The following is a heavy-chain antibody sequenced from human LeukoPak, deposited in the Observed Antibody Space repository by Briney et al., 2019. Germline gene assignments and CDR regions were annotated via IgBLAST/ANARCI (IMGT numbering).Heavy chain of an antibody. V-gene: IGHV3-30*02. D-gene: IGHD3-10*01. CDR2: IRYDGSNK. CDR3: AKESYYYGSGSLARYFDY. CDR1: GFSFSSHW. J-gene: IGHJ4*02. Sequence: GGSLRLSCAASGFSFSSHWMHWVRQAPGKGLVWVAFIRYDGSNKYYADSVKGRFTISRDNSKNTLYLQMNSLRAEDTAVYYCAKESYYYGSGSLARYFDYWGQGTLVTVSS.